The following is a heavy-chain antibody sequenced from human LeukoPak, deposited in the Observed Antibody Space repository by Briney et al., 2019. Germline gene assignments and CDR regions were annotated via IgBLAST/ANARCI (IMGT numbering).Heavy chain of an antibody. Sequence: GRTLRLSCAASGFPFSSYGMHWVRQAPGKGLEWVARLVYDERSDYANSVKGRFSISRDNSKNTLFLDMSDLRVEDTAVYYCARDLSAAFDFWGQGVLVTVSS. D-gene: IGHD6-19*01. CDR3: ARDLSAAFDF. CDR1: GFPFSSYG. V-gene: IGHV3-33*05. CDR2: LVYDERS. J-gene: IGHJ4*02.